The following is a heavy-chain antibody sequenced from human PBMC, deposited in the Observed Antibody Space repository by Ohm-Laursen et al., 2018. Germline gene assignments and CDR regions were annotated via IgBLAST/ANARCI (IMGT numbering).Heavy chain of an antibody. D-gene: IGHD2-8*01. Sequence: SLRLSCTASGFTFSSYAMTWVRQAPGKGLEWVSSISGNGGSTYYADSAKGRFTISRDNSKNTLYVQMNSLRAEDTAVYYCAKAYTTYGVSYYFGMDVWGQGTLVTVSS. CDR3: AKAYTTYGVSYYFGMDV. CDR2: ISGNGGST. J-gene: IGHJ6*02. V-gene: IGHV3-23*01. CDR1: GFTFSSYA.